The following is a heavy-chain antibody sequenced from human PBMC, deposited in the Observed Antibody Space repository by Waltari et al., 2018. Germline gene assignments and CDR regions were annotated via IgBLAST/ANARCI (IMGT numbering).Heavy chain of an antibody. V-gene: IGHV1-69*14. CDR2: IIPIFGTA. J-gene: IGHJ6*04. Sequence: QVQLVQSGAEVKKPGSSVKVSCKASGGTFSSYAISWVRQAPGQGLEWMGGIIPIFGTANYAQKFQGRVTITADKSTSTAYMELSSLRSEDTAVYYCARESRKVRGVMGYKGSLMDVWGKGTTVTVSS. CDR1: GGTFSSYA. CDR3: ARESRKVRGVMGYKGSLMDV. D-gene: IGHD3-10*01.